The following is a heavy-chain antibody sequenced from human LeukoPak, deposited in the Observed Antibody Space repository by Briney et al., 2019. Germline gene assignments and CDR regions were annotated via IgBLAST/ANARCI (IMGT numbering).Heavy chain of an antibody. CDR2: ISGSGGGT. Sequence: GGSLRLSCAVSGITLSNYGMSWVRQAPGKGLEWVAGISGSGGGTNYADSVKGRFTISRDNTKNTLYLQMNRLRAEDTAVYFCAKRGVVIRVILVGFHKEAYYFDSWGQGAQVTVSS. J-gene: IGHJ4*02. D-gene: IGHD3-22*01. CDR1: GITLSNYG. V-gene: IGHV3-23*01. CDR3: AKRGVVIRVILVGFHKEAYYFDS.